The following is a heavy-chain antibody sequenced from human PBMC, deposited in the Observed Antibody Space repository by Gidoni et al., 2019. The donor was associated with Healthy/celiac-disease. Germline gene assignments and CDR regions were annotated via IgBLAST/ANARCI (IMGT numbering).Heavy chain of an antibody. CDR1: GYTFTSYD. CDR2: MNPNSGNT. CDR3: ASQRRVLNYYYYGMDV. Sequence: QVQLVQSGAEVTKPGASVKVSCKASGYTFTSYDINWVRQATGQGLEWMGWMNPNSGNTGYAQKFQGRVTMTRNTSISTAYMELSSLRSEDTAVYYCASQRRVLNYYYYGMDVWGQGTTVTVSS. V-gene: IGHV1-8*01. J-gene: IGHJ6*02.